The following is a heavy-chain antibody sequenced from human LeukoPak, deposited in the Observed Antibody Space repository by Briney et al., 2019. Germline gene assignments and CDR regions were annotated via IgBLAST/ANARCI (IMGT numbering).Heavy chain of an antibody. CDR3: ARMGGDSAGPNY. CDR1: GGSFSGYY. V-gene: IGHV4-34*01. J-gene: IGHJ4*02. CDR2: INHSGST. D-gene: IGHD2-21*02. Sequence: PSETLSLTCAVYGGSFSGYYWSWIRQPPGKGLEWIGEINHSGSTNYNPSLKSRVTISVDTSKNQFSLKLSSVTAADTAVYYCARMGGDSAGPNYWGQGTLVTVSS.